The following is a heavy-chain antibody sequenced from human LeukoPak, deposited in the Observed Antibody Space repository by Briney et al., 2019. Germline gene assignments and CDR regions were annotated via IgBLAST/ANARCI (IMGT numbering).Heavy chain of an antibody. V-gene: IGHV3-23*01. Sequence: GGSLRLSCAASGFTFSSYAMSWVRQAPGKGLEWVSTISSSGGSTYHADSVKGRFTISRDNSKNTLYLQMNSLRAEDTAVYYCAALVVKMGDAFDIWGQGTMVTVSS. CDR1: GFTFSSYA. CDR2: ISSSGGST. D-gene: IGHD2-21*01. CDR3: AALVVKMGDAFDI. J-gene: IGHJ3*02.